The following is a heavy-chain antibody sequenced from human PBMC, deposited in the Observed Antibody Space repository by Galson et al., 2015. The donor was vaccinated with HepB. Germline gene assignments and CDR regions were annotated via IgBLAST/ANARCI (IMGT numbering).Heavy chain of an antibody. V-gene: IGHV5-51*01. CDR1: GYKFADYW. Sequence: QSGAEVKKPGDSLRISCRGSGYKFADYWIAWVRQMPGKGLDWMGLIYPGDSQTRYSPSFQGQITMSTEKSTNTAYLQWSSLKATDTAMYYCARFGGAALSHNWFAFWGQGTLVTVSS. J-gene: IGHJ5*01. D-gene: IGHD3-16*01. CDR2: IYPGDSQT. CDR3: ARFGGAALSHNWFAF.